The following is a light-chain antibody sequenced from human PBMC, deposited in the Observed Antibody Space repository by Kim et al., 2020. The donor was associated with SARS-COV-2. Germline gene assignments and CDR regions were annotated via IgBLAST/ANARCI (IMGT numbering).Light chain of an antibody. CDR3: LQYYTYPLT. CDR2: MIS. J-gene: IGKJ4*01. Sequence: DTFTITGRASQAISSSLAWFQQKPGKAPQRLISMISVLQSGVPSRFSGSGSASGSDTSFTLTISSLQPEDFATYYCLQYYTYPLTFGGGTKVDIK. V-gene: IGKV1-17*03. CDR1: QAISSS.